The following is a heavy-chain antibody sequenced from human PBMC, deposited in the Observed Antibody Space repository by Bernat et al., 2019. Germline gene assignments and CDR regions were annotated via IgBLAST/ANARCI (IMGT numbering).Heavy chain of an antibody. CDR3: ARDPGAPSYYYGSGSYYNDYDYYYYYGMDV. V-gene: IGHV3-30*01. Sequence: QVQLVESGGGVVQPGRSLRLSCAASGFTFSSYAMHWVRQAPGKGLEWVAVISYDGSNKYYADSVKGRFTISRDNSKNTLYLQMNSLRAEDMAVYYCARDPGAPSYYYGSGSYYNDYDYYYYYGMDVWGQGTTVTVSS. CDR2: ISYDGSNK. D-gene: IGHD3-10*01. CDR1: GFTFSSYA. J-gene: IGHJ6*02.